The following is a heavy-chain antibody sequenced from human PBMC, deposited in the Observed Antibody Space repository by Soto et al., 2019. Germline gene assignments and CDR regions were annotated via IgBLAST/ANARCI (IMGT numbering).Heavy chain of an antibody. D-gene: IGHD5-18*01. CDR3: TRHTVDY. J-gene: IGHJ4*02. CDR2: IGSSSGTM. CDR1: GFSLSNYV. Sequence: GGSLRLSCAASGFSLSNYVMNWVRQAPGKGLEWISSIGSSSGTMFHADSVKGRFTISTDSAKNSLYLQMNSLKTEDTAVYYCTRHTVDYWGQGTLVTVSS. V-gene: IGHV3-48*01.